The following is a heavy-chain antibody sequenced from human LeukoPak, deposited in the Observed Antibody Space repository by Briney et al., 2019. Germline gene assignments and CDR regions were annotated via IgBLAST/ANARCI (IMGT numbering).Heavy chain of an antibody. CDR3: ARVGLDPLLLWFGELSPIFDY. J-gene: IGHJ4*02. Sequence: PGGSLRLSCAASGFTFSDYYMSWIRQAPGKGLEWIGEIYHSGSTNYNPSLKSRVTISVDKSKNQFSLKLSSVTAADTAVYYCARVGLDPLLLWFGELSPIFDYWGQGTLVTVSS. CDR2: IYHSGST. CDR1: GFTFSDYY. D-gene: IGHD3-10*01. V-gene: IGHV4-34*01.